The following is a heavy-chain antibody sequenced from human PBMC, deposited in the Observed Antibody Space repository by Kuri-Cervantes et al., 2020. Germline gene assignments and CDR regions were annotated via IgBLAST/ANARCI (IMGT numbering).Heavy chain of an antibody. CDR2: IGSNSDSI. V-gene: IGHV3-48*02. CDR3: AKDGGLNYDFWSGLGGPYYYYGMDV. CDR1: GFTFSSFS. D-gene: IGHD3-3*01. Sequence: GESLKISCAASGFTFSSFSMNWVRRAPGKGLEWLSYIGSNSDSIYYADSVKGRFTISRDNAENSLYLQMNSLRDEDTAVYYCAKDGGLNYDFWSGLGGPYYYYGMDVWGQGTTVTVSS. J-gene: IGHJ6*02.